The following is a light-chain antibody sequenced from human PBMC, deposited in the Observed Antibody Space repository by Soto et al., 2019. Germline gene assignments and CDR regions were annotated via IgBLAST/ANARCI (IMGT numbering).Light chain of an antibody. Sequence: EIVLTQSPGTLSLSPGERATLSCRASQSVSSTYLAWYHQKPGQAPRLLIYGASTRATGIPDRFSGIGSGTDATLTNCRLEPEDFAVYYCQHYYGSPPFSFGPGTRVDIK. CDR3: QHYYGSPPFS. CDR1: QSVSSTY. CDR2: GAS. J-gene: IGKJ3*01. V-gene: IGKV3-20*01.